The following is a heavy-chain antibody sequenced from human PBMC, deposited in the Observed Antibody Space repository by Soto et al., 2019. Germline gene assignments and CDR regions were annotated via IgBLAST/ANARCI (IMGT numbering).Heavy chain of an antibody. CDR3: ARDGERDTGLNFYYYLLGMDA. CDR2: ISAYNGNT. Sequence: ASVKVSCKASGYTFTSYGISWVRQAPGQGLEWMGWISAYNGNTNYAQKLQGRVTMTTDTSTSTAYMDLRSLRSDDTAVYYCARDGERDTGLNFYYYLLGMDAWVQGIRVTV. CDR1: GYTFTSYG. J-gene: IGHJ6*02. D-gene: IGHD1-1*01. V-gene: IGHV1-18*04.